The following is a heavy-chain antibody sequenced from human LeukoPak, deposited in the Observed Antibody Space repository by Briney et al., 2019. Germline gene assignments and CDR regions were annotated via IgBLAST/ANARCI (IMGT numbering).Heavy chain of an antibody. D-gene: IGHD3-3*01. CDR1: GFTFDDYA. CDR3: AKGTPGYYDFWSGYYDAFDI. J-gene: IGHJ3*02. CDR2: ISGSGGST. V-gene: IGHV3-23*01. Sequence: GGSLRLSCAASGFTFDDYAMSWVRQAPGKGLEWVSAISGSGGSTYYADSVKGRFTISRDNSKNTLYLQMNSLRAEDTAVYYCAKGTPGYYDFWSGYYDAFDIWGQGTMVTVSS.